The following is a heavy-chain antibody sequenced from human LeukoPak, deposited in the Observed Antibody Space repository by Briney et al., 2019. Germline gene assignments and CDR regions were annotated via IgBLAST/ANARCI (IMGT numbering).Heavy chain of an antibody. J-gene: IGHJ4*02. CDR2: IHSDGSTT. CDR1: GFTFSSYW. CDR3: ARRGDYADY. V-gene: IGHV3-74*01. Sequence: GGSLRLSCAASGFTFSSYWMHWVRQAPGKGLVWVSRIHSDGSTTNYADSVKGRFTISRDNAKNTLYLQMSGLRAEDTAVYYCARRGDYADYWGQGTLVTVSS. D-gene: IGHD4-17*01.